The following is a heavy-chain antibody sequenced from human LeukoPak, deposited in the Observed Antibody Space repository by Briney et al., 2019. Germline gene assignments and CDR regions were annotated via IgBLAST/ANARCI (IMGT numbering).Heavy chain of an antibody. V-gene: IGHV3-30*02. D-gene: IGHD3-3*01. CDR3: AKDGDSSQGRYYDLNY. J-gene: IGHJ4*02. CDR1: GFTFSSYG. CDR2: IRYDGGNK. Sequence: GGSLRLSCAASGFTFSSYGMHWVRQAPGKGLEWVAFIRYDGGNKYYADSVKGRFTISRDNSKNTLYLQMNSLRAEDTAVYYCAKDGDSSQGRYYDLNYWGQGTLVTVSS.